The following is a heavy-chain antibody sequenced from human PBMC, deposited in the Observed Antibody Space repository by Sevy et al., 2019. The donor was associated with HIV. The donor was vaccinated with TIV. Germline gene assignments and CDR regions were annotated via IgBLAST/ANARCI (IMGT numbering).Heavy chain of an antibody. J-gene: IGHJ4*02. V-gene: IGHV4-30-4*01. Sequence: SETLSLTCTVSGGSISSGDYYWSWIRQPPGKGLEWIGYIFYSGSTYFNPSLKSRVTISLDTFKSQFSLRLSSVTAVDTAVFYCARQRASSGYFYFDSWGQGTLVTVSS. CDR1: GGSISSGDYY. CDR3: ARQRASSGYFYFDS. CDR2: IFYSGST. D-gene: IGHD3-22*01.